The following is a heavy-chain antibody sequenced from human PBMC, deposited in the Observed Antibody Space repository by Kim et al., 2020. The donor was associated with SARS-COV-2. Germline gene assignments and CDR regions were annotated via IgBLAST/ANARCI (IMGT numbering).Heavy chain of an antibody. V-gene: IGHV3-15*01. J-gene: IGHJ6*02. CDR1: GFTFSNAW. Sequence: GGSLRLSCAASGFTFSNAWMSWVRQAPGKGLEWVGRIKSKTDGGTTDYAAPVKGRITISRDDSKNTLYLQMNSLKTEDTAVYYCTTGGGVWFGEFSYYYYGMDVWGQGTTVTVSS. CDR3: TTGGGVWFGEFSYYYYGMDV. CDR2: IKSKTDGGTT. D-gene: IGHD3-10*01.